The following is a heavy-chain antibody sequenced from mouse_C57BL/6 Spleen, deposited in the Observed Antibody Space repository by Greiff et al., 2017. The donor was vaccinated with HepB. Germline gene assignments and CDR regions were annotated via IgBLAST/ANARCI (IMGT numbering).Heavy chain of an antibody. CDR1: GYTFTSYG. D-gene: IGHD1-1*01. CDR2: IYPRSGNT. J-gene: IGHJ2*01. CDR3: ARGSEYGSSYFYYFDY. V-gene: IGHV1-81*01. Sequence: VKLQQSGAELARPGASVKLSCKASGYTFTSYGISWVKQRTGQGLEWIGEIYPRSGNTYYNEKFKGKATLTADKSSSTAYMDLRSLTSEDSAVYFCARGSEYGSSYFYYFDYWGQGTTLTVSS.